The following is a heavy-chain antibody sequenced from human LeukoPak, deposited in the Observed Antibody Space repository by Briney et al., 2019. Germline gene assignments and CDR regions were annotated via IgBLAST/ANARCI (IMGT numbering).Heavy chain of an antibody. V-gene: IGHV4-31*03. CDR2: IYYSGST. CDR1: GGSISSGGYY. J-gene: IGHJ4*02. Sequence: PSRTLSLTCTVSGGSISSGGYYWSWIRQHPGKGLEWIGYIYYSGSTYYNPSLKSRVTISVGTSKNQFSLKLSSVTAADTAVYYCARTHDYGDYLVYWGQGTLVTVSS. D-gene: IGHD3-16*01. CDR3: ARTHDYGDYLVY.